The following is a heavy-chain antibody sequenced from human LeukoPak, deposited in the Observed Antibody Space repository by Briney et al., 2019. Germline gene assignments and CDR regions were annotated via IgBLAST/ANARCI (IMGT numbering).Heavy chain of an antibody. J-gene: IGHJ4*02. CDR3: ASWTTVTTGFDY. V-gene: IGHV1-69*04. D-gene: IGHD4-17*01. CDR1: GGTFSSYA. Sequence: SVKVSCKASGGTFSSYAISWVRQAPGQGLEWMGRIIPILGIANYAQKFQGRVTITADKCTSTAYMELSSLRSEDTAVYYCASWTTVTTGFDYWGQGTLVTVSS. CDR2: IIPILGIA.